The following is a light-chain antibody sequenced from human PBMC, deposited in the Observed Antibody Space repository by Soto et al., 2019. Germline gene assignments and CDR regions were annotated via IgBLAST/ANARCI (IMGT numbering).Light chain of an antibody. J-gene: IGKJ2*01. CDR3: QQYGSSPYT. Sequence: ENVLTQSTGTLSLSPGERATLSCRASQSVRSSYLAWYQQRPGHAPRLLIYGASTRATDIPDRFSGSGSGTDFTLTISSLEPEDFAMFYCQQYGSSPYTFGQGTKLEI. CDR1: QSVRSSY. V-gene: IGKV3-20*01. CDR2: GAS.